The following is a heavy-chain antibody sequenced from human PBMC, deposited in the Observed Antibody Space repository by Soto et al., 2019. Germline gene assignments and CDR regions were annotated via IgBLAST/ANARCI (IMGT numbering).Heavy chain of an antibody. V-gene: IGHV3-30*18. CDR3: AKDLRSRGGYYYGMDV. CDR1: GFTFSSYG. D-gene: IGHD3-10*01. Sequence: GGSLRLSCAASGFTFSSYGMHWVRQAPGKGLEWVAVISYDGSNKYYVDSVKGRFTISRDNSKNTLYLQMNSLRAEDTAVYYWAKDLRSRGGYYYGMDVWGQGTTVTVSS. J-gene: IGHJ6*02. CDR2: ISYDGSNK.